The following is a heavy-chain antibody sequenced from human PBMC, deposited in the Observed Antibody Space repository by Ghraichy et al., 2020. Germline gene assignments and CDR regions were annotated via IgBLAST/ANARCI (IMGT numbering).Heavy chain of an antibody. Sequence: SETLSLTCTVSGGSISSYYWSWIRQPPGRGLEWIGYIYYSGNTNYNPSLKSRVTISVDTSKNQFSLTLSSVTAADTAVYYCARNVYPDPYPWYFDVWGRGTLVTVSS. D-gene: IGHD2-21*01. J-gene: IGHJ2*01. CDR1: GGSISSYY. CDR2: IYYSGNT. V-gene: IGHV4-59*01. CDR3: ARNVYPDPYPWYFDV.